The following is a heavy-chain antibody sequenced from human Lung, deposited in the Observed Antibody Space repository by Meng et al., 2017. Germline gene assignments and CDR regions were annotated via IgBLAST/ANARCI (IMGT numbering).Heavy chain of an antibody. D-gene: IGHD1-1*01. CDR1: GFTFTDHW. CDR3: TNDRLNH. CDR2: INRDGTKP. J-gene: IGHJ1*01. Sequence: EGQLVESGGGLVRPGGSLRLSCAASGFTFTDHWMHCVRQGPGKGLVWVSRINRDGTKPTYADSVKGRFTISRDNAKNTLYLQMNNLRAEDTAFYYCTNDRLNHWGQGALVTVSS. V-gene: IGHV3-74*01.